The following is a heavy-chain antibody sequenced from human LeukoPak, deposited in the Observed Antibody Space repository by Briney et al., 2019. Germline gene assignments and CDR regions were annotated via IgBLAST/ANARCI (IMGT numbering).Heavy chain of an antibody. CDR3: ARDFTPHYGSGSFDY. CDR2: ISYDGSNK. Sequence: PGRSLRLSCAASGFTFSSYAMHWVRQAPGKGLEWVAVISYDGSNKYYADSVKGRFTISRDNSKNTLYLQMNSLRAEDTAVYYCARDFTPHYGSGSFDYWGQGTLVTVSS. D-gene: IGHD3-10*01. CDR1: GFTFSSYA. J-gene: IGHJ4*02. V-gene: IGHV3-30-3*01.